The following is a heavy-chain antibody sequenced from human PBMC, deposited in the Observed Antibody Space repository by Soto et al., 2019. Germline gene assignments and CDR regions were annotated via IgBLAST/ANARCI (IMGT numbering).Heavy chain of an antibody. CDR1: GYSFTNYW. CDR3: ARRLIVGATEKFDY. Sequence: PGESLKISCKASGYSFTNYWISWVRQMPGKGLEWMGRIDPSDSYTNYSPSFQGHVTISADKSISTAYLQWSSLKASDTAMYYCARRLIVGATEKFDYWGQGTLVTVSS. J-gene: IGHJ4*02. CDR2: IDPSDSYT. V-gene: IGHV5-10-1*01. D-gene: IGHD1-26*01.